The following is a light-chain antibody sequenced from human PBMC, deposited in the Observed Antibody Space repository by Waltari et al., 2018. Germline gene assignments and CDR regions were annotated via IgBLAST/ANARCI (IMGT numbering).Light chain of an antibody. CDR3: QQYGTSPPT. CDR1: QSVSSNY. CDR2: DAS. Sequence: EIVLTQSPGTLSLCPGDRATLSCRASQSVSSNYLAWYQHKPGQAPRLLIYDASSRATGIPDTFRGSGSGTDFTLTISRLEPEDFAVYYCQQYGTSPPTFGPGTKVDIE. V-gene: IGKV3-20*01. J-gene: IGKJ3*01.